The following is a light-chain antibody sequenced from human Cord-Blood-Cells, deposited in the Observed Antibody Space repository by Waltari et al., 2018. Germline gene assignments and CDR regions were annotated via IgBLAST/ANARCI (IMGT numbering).Light chain of an antibody. J-gene: IGLJ1*01. V-gene: IGLV3-19*01. CDR3: NSRDSRGNV. CDR1: SLRSYY. CDR2: GKN. Sequence: SSELTQDPAVSVALGPTVRITCQGESLRSYYASWYQQKPGQAPVPVIYGKNNRPSWIPDRFSGSSSGNTASLTITGAQAEDEADYYCNSRDSRGNVFGTGTKVTVL.